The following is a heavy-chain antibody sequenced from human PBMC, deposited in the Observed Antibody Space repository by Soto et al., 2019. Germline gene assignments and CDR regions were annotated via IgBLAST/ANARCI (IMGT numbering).Heavy chain of an antibody. J-gene: IGHJ5*02. CDR3: ARLNYYDSSRNWFDP. CDR1: GYTFTTNG. Sequence: ASVKVSCKASGYTFTTNGISWVRQAPGQGLEWMGWISAYNGDTNYAQKFQDRVIMTTDRSTRTAYMELRSLRSDDTAVYYCARLNYYDSSRNWFDPWGRGTLVTVSS. V-gene: IGHV1-18*04. CDR2: ISAYNGDT. D-gene: IGHD3-22*01.